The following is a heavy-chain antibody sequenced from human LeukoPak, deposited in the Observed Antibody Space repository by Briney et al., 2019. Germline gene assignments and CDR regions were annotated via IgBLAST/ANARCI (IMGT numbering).Heavy chain of an antibody. J-gene: IGHJ4*02. V-gene: IGHV3-30*04. CDR3: AKDLSYGDYATVVDY. Sequence: PGRSLRLSCAASGFTFSSYAMHWVRQAPGKGLEWVAVISYDGSNKYYADSVKGRFTISRDNSKNTLYLQMNSLRAEDTAVYYCAKDLSYGDYATVVDYWGQGTLVTVSS. CDR2: ISYDGSNK. CDR1: GFTFSSYA. D-gene: IGHD4-17*01.